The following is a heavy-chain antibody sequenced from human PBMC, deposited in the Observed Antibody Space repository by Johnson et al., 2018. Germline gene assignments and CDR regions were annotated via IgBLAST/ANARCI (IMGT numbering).Heavy chain of an antibody. V-gene: IGHV6-1*01. J-gene: IGHJ6*02. Sequence: QVQLQESGPGLVKPSQTLSLTCAISGVSVSSNSTAWNWIRQSPSRGLEWRGRTYYRSKWYNDYAGSVRSRISINPDTPKNQFSLQVNSVTPEDTAVDCCERGYGMDVWGQGTTVTVSS. CDR3: ERGYGMDV. CDR2: TYYRSKWYN. CDR1: GVSVSSNSTA.